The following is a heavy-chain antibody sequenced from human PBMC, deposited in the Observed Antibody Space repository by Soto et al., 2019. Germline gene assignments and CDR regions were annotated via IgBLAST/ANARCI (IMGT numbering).Heavy chain of an antibody. CDR1: GGSFSGYY. CDR2: INHSGST. V-gene: IGHV4-34*01. CDR3: ARGQWIQLWSKYYYYGMDV. Sequence: QVQLQQWGAGLLKPSETLSLTCAVYGGSFSGYYWSWIRQPPGKGLEWIGEINHSGSTNYNPSLKSRVTISVDTSKNQFSLKLSPVTAADTAVYYCARGQWIQLWSKYYYYGMDVWGQGTTVTVSS. J-gene: IGHJ6*02. D-gene: IGHD5-18*01.